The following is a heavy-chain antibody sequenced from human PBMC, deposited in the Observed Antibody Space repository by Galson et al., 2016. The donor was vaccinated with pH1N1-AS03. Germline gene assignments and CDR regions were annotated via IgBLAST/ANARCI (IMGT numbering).Heavy chain of an antibody. CDR2: INKDEDER. V-gene: IGHV3-7*01. CDR1: GFSISSGA. CDR3: ARWSNNWDWAIDY. J-gene: IGHJ4*02. Sequence: SLRLSCAVSGFSISSGAMTWVRQAPGKGLEWVATINKDEDERYYMGSVKGRCTISRDNVRNSLYLQMNSLRDEDTDVYFCARWSNNWDWAIDYWGQGTLVTVSS. D-gene: IGHD1-1*01.